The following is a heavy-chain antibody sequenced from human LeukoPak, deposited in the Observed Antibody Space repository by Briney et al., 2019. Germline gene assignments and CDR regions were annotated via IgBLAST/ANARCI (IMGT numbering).Heavy chain of an antibody. Sequence: VASVKVSCKASGYTFTGYYMHWVQQAPGQGLEWMGWINPNSGGTNYAQKFQGRVTMTRDTSISTAYMELSRLRSDDTAVYYCARDRDDWSFLIDYWGQGTLVTVSS. D-gene: IGHD3-3*01. J-gene: IGHJ4*02. CDR2: INPNSGGT. CDR3: ARDRDDWSFLIDY. V-gene: IGHV1-2*02. CDR1: GYTFTGYY.